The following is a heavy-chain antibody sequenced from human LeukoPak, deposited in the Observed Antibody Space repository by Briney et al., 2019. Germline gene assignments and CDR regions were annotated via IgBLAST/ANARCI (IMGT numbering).Heavy chain of an antibody. CDR1: GGSISSSSYY. V-gene: IGHV4-39*07. J-gene: IGHJ3*02. CDR2: IYYSGST. Sequence: PSETLSLTCTVSGGSISSSSYYWGWIRQPPGKGLEWIGSIYYSGSTYYNPSLKSRVTISVDTSKNQFSLKLSSVTAADTAVYYCASTYYYDSSGPTDAFDIWGQGTMVTVSS. D-gene: IGHD3-22*01. CDR3: ASTYYYDSSGPTDAFDI.